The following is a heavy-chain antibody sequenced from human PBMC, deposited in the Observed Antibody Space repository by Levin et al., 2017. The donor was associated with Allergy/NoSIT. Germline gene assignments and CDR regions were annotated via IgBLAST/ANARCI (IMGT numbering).Heavy chain of an antibody. D-gene: IGHD4-17*01. CDR3: ATKQADGDRVFDY. Sequence: SCGVSSGSISSSNWWSWVRQPPGKGLEWIGEIHHSGSSNYNPSLKSRVTISVDKSKNQFSLKLTSVTAADTAVYYCATKQADGDRVFDYWGQGTLVTVSS. J-gene: IGHJ4*02. CDR1: SGSISSSNW. V-gene: IGHV4-4*02. CDR2: IHHSGSS.